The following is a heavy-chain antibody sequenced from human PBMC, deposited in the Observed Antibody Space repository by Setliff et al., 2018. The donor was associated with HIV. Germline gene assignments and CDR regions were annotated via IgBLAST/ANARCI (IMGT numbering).Heavy chain of an antibody. CDR3: ARSKTFYDFWGGYYTHGAFKI. D-gene: IGHD3-3*01. V-gene: IGHV4-34*01. CDR1: GGSFSNYY. CDR2: ISYSGIT. Sequence: SETLSLTCAVYGGSFSNYYWSWIRQPPGKGLDWIGYISYSGITYYNPSLKSRVTISVDTSKNQFSLNLTSVTAADTAVYYCARSKTFYDFWGGYYTHGAFKIWGLGTMVTVSS. J-gene: IGHJ3*02.